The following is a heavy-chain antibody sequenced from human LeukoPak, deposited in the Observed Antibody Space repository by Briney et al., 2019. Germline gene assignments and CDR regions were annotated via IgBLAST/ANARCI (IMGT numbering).Heavy chain of an antibody. CDR1: GFTFSSYS. V-gene: IGHV3-48*04. J-gene: IGHJ3*02. CDR3: AREETLYYYDSSNAFDI. CDR2: ISSSSSTI. Sequence: GGSLRLSCAASGFTFSSYSMNWVRQAPGKRLEWVSYISSSSSTIYYADSVKGRFTISRDNAKNSLYLQMNSLRAEDTAVYYCAREETLYYYDSSNAFDIWGQGTMVTVSS. D-gene: IGHD3-22*01.